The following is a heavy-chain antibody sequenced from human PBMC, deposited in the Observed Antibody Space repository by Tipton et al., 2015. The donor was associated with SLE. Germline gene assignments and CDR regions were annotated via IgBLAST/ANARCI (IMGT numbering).Heavy chain of an antibody. V-gene: IGHV4-31*03. CDR3: ARGRVAAVYYYYYYYMDV. J-gene: IGHJ6*03. Sequence: TLSLTCTVSGGSISSGGYYWSWIRQHPGKGLEWSGYIYYSGSTYYNPSLKSRVTISVDTSKNQFSLKLSSVTAADTAVYYCARGRVAAVYYYYYYYMDVWGEGTTVTVSS. CDR1: GGSISSGGYY. D-gene: IGHD6-13*01. CDR2: IYYSGST.